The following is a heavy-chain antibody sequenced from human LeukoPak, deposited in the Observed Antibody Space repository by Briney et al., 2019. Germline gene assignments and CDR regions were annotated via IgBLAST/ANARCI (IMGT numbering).Heavy chain of an antibody. CDR2: ISPSGGST. V-gene: IGHV1-46*01. CDR1: GYTFTSNY. D-gene: IGHD2-21*01. J-gene: IGHJ5*02. CDR3: ARLCSIRWCLHDWFDP. Sequence: ASVKVSCKAFGYTFTSNYMHWVRQAPGQGPEWMGVISPSGGSTTYAQKFQGRVTLTRDMSTSTDYLELSSLRSEDTAVYYCARLCSIRWCLHDWFDPWGQGTLVTASS.